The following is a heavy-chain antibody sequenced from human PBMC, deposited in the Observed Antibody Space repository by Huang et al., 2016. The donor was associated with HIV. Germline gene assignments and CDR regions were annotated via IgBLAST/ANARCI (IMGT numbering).Heavy chain of an antibody. D-gene: IGHD3-22*01. J-gene: IGHJ4*01. CDR1: GYTFTTSC. Sequence: QVLLVQSGAALKKPGASVKVSCQASGYTFTTSCIHLVRQAPGKGLGWMGSINPSTGDTSHAQRFQDRVTLTRNTSITTAYMELSGLRYDDTAVYYCARDWDTYYYGSSNYYPEFWSHGTLVTVSS. V-gene: IGHV1-2*02. CDR2: INPSTGDT. CDR3: ARDWDTYYYGSSNYYPEF.